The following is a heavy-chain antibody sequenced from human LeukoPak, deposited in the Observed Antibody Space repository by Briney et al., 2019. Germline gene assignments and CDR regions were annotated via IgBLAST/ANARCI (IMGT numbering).Heavy chain of an antibody. CDR1: GFTFSSYS. Sequence: GGSLRLSCAASGFTFSSYSMNWVRQAPGKGLEWVSSITSSSSYIYYADSVKGRFTISRDNAKNSLYLQMNSLRAEDTAVYYCARDPYSGGYGDYYYYYMDLWGQGTTVTISS. CDR2: ITSSSSYI. V-gene: IGHV3-21*01. CDR3: ARDPYSGGYGDYYYYYMDL. D-gene: IGHD1-26*01. J-gene: IGHJ6*03.